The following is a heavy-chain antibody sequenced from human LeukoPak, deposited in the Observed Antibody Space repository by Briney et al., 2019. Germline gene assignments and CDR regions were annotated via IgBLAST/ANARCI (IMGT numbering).Heavy chain of an antibody. D-gene: IGHD3-16*01. CDR2: INEDATTI. CDR1: GFAFSAYW. J-gene: IGHJ4*02. Sequence: GGSLRLSCAASGFAFSAYWTHWVRQAPGKGLEWVARINEDATTISYADSVKGRFIISRDNTKKSLYLQMNNLSAEDTAVYYCVRDLVFVWTPGDDFDFWGQGTLVIVPS. CDR3: VRDLVFVWTPGDDFDF. V-gene: IGHV3-74*01.